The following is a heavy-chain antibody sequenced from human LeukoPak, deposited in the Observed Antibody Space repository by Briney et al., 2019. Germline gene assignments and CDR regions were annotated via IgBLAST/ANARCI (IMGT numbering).Heavy chain of an antibody. J-gene: IGHJ4*02. D-gene: IGHD3-9*01. Sequence: GGSLRLSXAASGFTFSSYSMNWVRQAPGKGLEWVSSISSSSSYIYYADSVKGRFTISRDNAKNSLYLQMNSLRAEDTAVYYCARESRSLIDYWGQGTLVTVSS. CDR2: ISSSSSYI. CDR1: GFTFSSYS. V-gene: IGHV3-21*01. CDR3: ARESRSLIDY.